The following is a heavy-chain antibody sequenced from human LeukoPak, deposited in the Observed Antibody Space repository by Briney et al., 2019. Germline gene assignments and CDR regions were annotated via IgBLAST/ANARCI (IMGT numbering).Heavy chain of an antibody. D-gene: IGHD3-3*01. CDR2: IYYSGST. CDR3: ARGDDFWSGFEYPLHFDY. V-gene: IGHV4-59*08. Sequence: SETLSLTCTVSGGSISSYYWSWIRHPPGKGLEWIGYIYYSGSTNYNPSLKSRVTISVDTSKNQFSLKLSSVTAADTAVYYCARGDDFWSGFEYPLHFDYWGQGTLVTVSS. J-gene: IGHJ4*02. CDR1: GGSISSYY.